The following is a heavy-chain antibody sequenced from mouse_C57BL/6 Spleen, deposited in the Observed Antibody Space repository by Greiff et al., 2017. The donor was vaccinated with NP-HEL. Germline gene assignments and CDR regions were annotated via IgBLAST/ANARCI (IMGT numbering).Heavy chain of an antibody. V-gene: IGHV1-55*01. Sequence: QVQLQQPGAELVKPGASVKMSCKASGYTFTSYWITWVKQRPGQGLEWIGDIYPGSGSTNYNEKFKSKATLTVDTSSSTSYMPLSSLTSEASAVFCGARRAKWEESAMDYWGQGTSVTVSS. CDR1: GYTFTSYW. CDR3: ARRAKWEESAMDY. J-gene: IGHJ4*01. D-gene: IGHD3-3*01. CDR2: IYPGSGST.